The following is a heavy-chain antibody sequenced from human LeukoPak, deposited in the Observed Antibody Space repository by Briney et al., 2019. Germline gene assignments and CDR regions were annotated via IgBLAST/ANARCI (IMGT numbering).Heavy chain of an antibody. CDR3: ARSLDYYDSSGQKY. CDR1: GGSISSSSYY. D-gene: IGHD3-22*01. CDR2: IYYSGST. J-gene: IGHJ4*02. V-gene: IGHV4-39*07. Sequence: SETLSLTCTVSGGSISSSSYYWGWIRQPPGKGLEWIGSIYYSGSTYYNPSLKSRVTISVDTSKNQFSLKLSSVTAADTAVYYCARSLDYYDSSGQKYWGQGILVTVSS.